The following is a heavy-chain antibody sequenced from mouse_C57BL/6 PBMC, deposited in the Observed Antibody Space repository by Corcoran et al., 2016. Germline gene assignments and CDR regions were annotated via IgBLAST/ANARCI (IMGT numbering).Heavy chain of an antibody. D-gene: IGHD1-1*01. Sequence: QVQLQQSGPELVKPGASVKLSCKASGYTFTSYDINWVKQRPGQGLEWIGWIYPRDGSTKYNEKFKGKATLTVDTSSSTAYMELHSLTSEDSAVYFCARWGTVVATDCYFDYWGQGTTLTVSS. CDR3: ARWGTVVATDCYFDY. V-gene: IGHV1-85*01. CDR1: GYTFTSYD. CDR2: IYPRDGST. J-gene: IGHJ2*01.